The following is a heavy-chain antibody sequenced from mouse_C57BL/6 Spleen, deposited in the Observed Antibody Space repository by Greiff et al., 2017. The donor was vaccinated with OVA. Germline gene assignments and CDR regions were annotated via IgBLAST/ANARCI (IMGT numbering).Heavy chain of an antibody. CDR1: GFTFSDYY. CDR2: INYDGSST. Sequence: EVQRVESDGGLVQPGSSMKLSCTASGFTFSDYYMAWVRQVPEKGLEWVANINYDGSSTYYLDSLKSRFIISRDNAKNILYLQMSSLKSEDTATYYCARDRREGFFDYWGQGTTLTVSS. CDR3: ARDRREGFFDY. V-gene: IGHV5-16*01. J-gene: IGHJ2*01.